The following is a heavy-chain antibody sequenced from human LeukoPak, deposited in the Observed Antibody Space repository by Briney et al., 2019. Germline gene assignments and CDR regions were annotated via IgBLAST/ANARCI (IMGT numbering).Heavy chain of an antibody. CDR2: IKSKTDGGTT. CDR3: TTAKYYYDISGYYYRDY. Sequence: GGSLRLSCAASGFTFSNAWLSWVRQAPGKGLEWVGRIKSKTDGGTTDYAAPVKGRFTISRDDSKNTLYPQMNSLKTEDTAVYYCTTAKYYYDISGYYYRDYWGQGTLVTVSS. V-gene: IGHV3-15*01. J-gene: IGHJ4*02. CDR1: GFTFSNAW. D-gene: IGHD3-22*01.